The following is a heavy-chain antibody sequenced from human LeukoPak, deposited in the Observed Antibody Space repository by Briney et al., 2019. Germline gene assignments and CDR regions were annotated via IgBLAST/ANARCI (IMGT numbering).Heavy chain of an antibody. Sequence: ASVKVSCKASGYTFTSYGISWVRQAPGQGLEWMGWISAYNGNTNYAQKFQGWVTMTRDTSISTAYMELSRLRSDDTAVYYCARGGATQYYYYYYGMDVWGQGTTVTVSS. CDR2: ISAYNGNT. V-gene: IGHV1-18*01. J-gene: IGHJ6*02. D-gene: IGHD5-24*01. CDR3: ARGGATQYYYYYYGMDV. CDR1: GYTFTSYG.